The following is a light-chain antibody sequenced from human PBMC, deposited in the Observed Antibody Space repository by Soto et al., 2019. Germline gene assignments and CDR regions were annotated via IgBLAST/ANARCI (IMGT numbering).Light chain of an antibody. J-gene: IGKJ5*01. CDR1: QSLLYNNTYNY. Sequence: DIVMTQSPLSLPVTPGEPASISCRSSQSLLYNNTYNYLDWYVQKPGQSPQLLIYTLSSRASGVPDRFSGIGSRTDFTLKISRVEAEDVGVYYCMQRREFPITFGQGTRLEIK. V-gene: IGKV2-40*01. CDR2: TLS. CDR3: MQRREFPIT.